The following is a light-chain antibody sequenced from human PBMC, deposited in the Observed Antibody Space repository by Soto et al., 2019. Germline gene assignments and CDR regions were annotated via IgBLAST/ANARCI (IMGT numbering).Light chain of an antibody. Sequence: EIVLTQSPGTLSLSPGERATLSCRASQSVNRYLDWYQQKPGQAPRLLIYDASNRAAGTPARFSGSGSGTDFTLTLSSLEPEYFAVYFCQQRNNRPPLTFGGGTKVEIK. CDR1: QSVNRY. CDR3: QQRNNRPPLT. J-gene: IGKJ4*01. V-gene: IGKV3-11*01. CDR2: DAS.